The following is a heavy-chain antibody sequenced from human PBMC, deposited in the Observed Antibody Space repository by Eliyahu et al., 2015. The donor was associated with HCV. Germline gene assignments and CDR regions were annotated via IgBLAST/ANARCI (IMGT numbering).Heavy chain of an antibody. CDR3: ARPLGDYYYMDV. V-gene: IGHV4-39*01. J-gene: IGHJ6*03. CDR2: IYYSGST. CDR1: GGSISSSSYY. Sequence: QLQLQESGPGLVKPSETLSLTCTVSGGSISSSSYYWGWIRQPPGKGLEWIGSIYYSGSTYYNPSLKSRVTISVDTSKNQFSLKLSSVTAADTAVYYCARPLGDYYYMDVWGKGTTVTVSS. D-gene: IGHD3-16*01.